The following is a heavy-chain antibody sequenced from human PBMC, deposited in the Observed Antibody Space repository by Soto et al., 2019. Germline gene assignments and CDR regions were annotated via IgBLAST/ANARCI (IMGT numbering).Heavy chain of an antibody. Sequence: ASVKVSCKASGYTFTTYGITWVRQAPGQGLEWMGWISAYNGNTNYAQKLQGRVTMTTDTSTSTAYMELRSLRSDDTAVYYCARDDQVVTGTHPCDYWGQEAQVTVCS. CDR3: ARDDQVVTGTHPCDY. CDR2: ISAYNGNT. J-gene: IGHJ4*02. CDR1: GYTFTTYG. V-gene: IGHV1-18*04. D-gene: IGHD6-19*01.